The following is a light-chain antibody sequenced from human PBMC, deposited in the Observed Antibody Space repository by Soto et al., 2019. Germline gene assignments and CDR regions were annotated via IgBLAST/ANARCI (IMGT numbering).Light chain of an antibody. CDR2: ANI. CDR1: GSNIGAGYD. V-gene: IGLV1-40*01. CDR3: QSYDSSPSGYV. Sequence: QSALTQPPSVSGAPGQRVTISCTWSGSNIGAGYDVHWYQHLPGPAPKLLIFANINRPSGVPDRFSGSKSGTSASLAITGLRAEDEPDYYCQSYDSSPSGYVFGTGTKVTVL. J-gene: IGLJ1*01.